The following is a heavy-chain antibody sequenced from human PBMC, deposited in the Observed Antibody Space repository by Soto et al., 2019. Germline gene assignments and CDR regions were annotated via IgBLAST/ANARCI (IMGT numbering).Heavy chain of an antibody. D-gene: IGHD2-2*02. CDR2: INHSGST. V-gene: IGHV4-34*01. CDR1: GGSFSGYY. J-gene: IGHJ6*03. Sequence: SETLSLTCAVYGGSFSGYYWSWIRQPPGKGLEWIGEINHSGSTNYNPSLKSRVTISVDTSKNQFSLKLSSVTAADTAVYYCARFKRYCSSTSCHNTPRRAWYYMDVWDKGTTVTVSS. CDR3: ARFKRYCSSTSCHNTPRRAWYYMDV.